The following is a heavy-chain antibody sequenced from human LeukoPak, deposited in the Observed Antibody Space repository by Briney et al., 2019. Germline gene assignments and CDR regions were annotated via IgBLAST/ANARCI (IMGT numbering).Heavy chain of an antibody. Sequence: GGSLRLSCAASGFTFSSYAMSWVRQAPGKGLEWVSSISSSSSYIYYADSVKGRFTISRDNAKNSLYLQMNSLRAEDTAVYYCARDQAAYSSGWPTFDPWGQGTLVTVSS. CDR3: ARDQAAYSSGWPTFDP. CDR2: ISSSSSYI. J-gene: IGHJ5*02. CDR1: GFTFSSYA. D-gene: IGHD6-19*01. V-gene: IGHV3-21*01.